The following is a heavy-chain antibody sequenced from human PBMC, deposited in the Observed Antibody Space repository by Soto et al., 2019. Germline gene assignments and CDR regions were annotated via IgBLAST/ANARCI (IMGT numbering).Heavy chain of an antibody. D-gene: IGHD6-19*01. V-gene: IGHV4-34*01. CDR2: INHSGST. CDR1: GGSFSGYY. Sequence: SETLSLTCAVYGGSFSGYYWSWIRQPPGKGLEWIGEINHSGSTNYNPSLKSRVTISVDTSKNQFSLKLSSVTAADTAVYYCARGRRAWTAVAGRGYYFDYWGQGTLVTVSS. CDR3: ARGRRAWTAVAGRGYYFDY. J-gene: IGHJ4*02.